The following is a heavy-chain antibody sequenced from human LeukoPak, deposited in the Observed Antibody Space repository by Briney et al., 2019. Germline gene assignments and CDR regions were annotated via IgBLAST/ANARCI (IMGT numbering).Heavy chain of an antibody. CDR2: IYYSGST. J-gene: IGHJ4*02. D-gene: IGHD6-19*01. V-gene: IGHV4-59*08. CDR1: GCSINSYY. Sequence: SETLSLTCTVSGCSINSYYWSWIRQPPGKGLEWIGYIYYSGSTNYNPSLKSRVTISVDPSKTQFSLNLNSVTAADTAVYYWARHQDSSSGWYYFDYWGQGTLVTVSS. CDR3: ARHQDSSSGWYYFDY.